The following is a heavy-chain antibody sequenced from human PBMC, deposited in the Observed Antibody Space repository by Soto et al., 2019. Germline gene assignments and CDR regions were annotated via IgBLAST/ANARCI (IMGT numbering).Heavy chain of an antibody. CDR1: GYSFTSYW. CDR2: IYPGDSDT. J-gene: IGHJ5*02. V-gene: IGHV5-51*01. D-gene: IGHD2-15*01. CDR3: ARQGSGYCSGGSCYWFDP. Sequence: GESLKISCKGSGYSFTSYWIGWVRQMPGKGLEWMGIIYPGDSDTRYSPSFQGQVTISADKSISTAYLQWSSLKASDTAMYYCARQGSGYCSGGSCYWFDPWGQGTLVTVSS.